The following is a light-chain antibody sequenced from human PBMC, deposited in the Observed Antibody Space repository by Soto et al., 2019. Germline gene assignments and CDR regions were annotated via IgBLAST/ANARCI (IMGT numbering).Light chain of an antibody. V-gene: IGKV1-13*02. CDR1: QDIRGA. CDR2: DFS. CDR3: KQFNVYPIT. Sequence: AIQLTQSPSSLSASVGDRVTITCRASQDIRGALAWYHQKPGKAPKLLVCDFSSLGSGVPSSFSGSGSGTDFTFTISSLQPADFANYSCKQFNVYPITFGQAKRLEIK. J-gene: IGKJ5*01.